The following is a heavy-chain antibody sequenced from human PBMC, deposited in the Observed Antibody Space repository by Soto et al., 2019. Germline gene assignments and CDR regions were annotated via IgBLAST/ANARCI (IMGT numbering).Heavy chain of an antibody. V-gene: IGHV4-34*01. Sequence: QVQLQQWGAGLLKPSETLSLTCAVYGGSFSGYYWSWIRQPPGKGLEWIGEINHSGSTNYNPSLKRRVTISVDTSKNQCSLKLSSVTAADTAVYYCARRGVVVVVAATRIGFDYWGQGTLVTVSS. D-gene: IGHD2-15*01. CDR2: INHSGST. CDR3: ARRGVVVVVAATRIGFDY. J-gene: IGHJ4*02. CDR1: GGSFSGYY.